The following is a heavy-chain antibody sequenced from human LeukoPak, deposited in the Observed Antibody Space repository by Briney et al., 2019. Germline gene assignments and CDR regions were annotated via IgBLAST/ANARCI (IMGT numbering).Heavy chain of an antibody. J-gene: IGHJ3*02. Sequence: ASVKVSCKASGYTFTTYGISWVRLAAGQGLDWMGWISAYNGYTHYAQRFQGRVTMTTDTSTSTAYMELRSRRSDDTAVYYCARRPVTRSDAFDIWGQGTMVTVSS. D-gene: IGHD4-17*01. V-gene: IGHV1-18*01. CDR3: ARRPVTRSDAFDI. CDR2: ISAYNGYT. CDR1: GYTFTTYG.